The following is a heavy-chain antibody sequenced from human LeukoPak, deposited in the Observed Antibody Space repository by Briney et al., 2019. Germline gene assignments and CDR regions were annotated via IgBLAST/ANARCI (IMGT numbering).Heavy chain of an antibody. Sequence: QAGGSLRVSCAASGFTFSDHYMDWVRQAPGKGLEWVSYIGSSGSTIYYADSVKGRFTISRDNAKDSLYLQMNSLRDEDTAVYYCARWWNAFDIWGQGTVVTVSS. J-gene: IGHJ3*02. CDR2: IGSSGSTI. CDR3: ARWWNAFDI. V-gene: IGHV3-48*02. D-gene: IGHD2-15*01. CDR1: GFTFSDHY.